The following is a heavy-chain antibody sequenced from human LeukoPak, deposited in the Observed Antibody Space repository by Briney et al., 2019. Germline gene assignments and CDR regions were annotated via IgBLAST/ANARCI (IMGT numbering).Heavy chain of an antibody. CDR1: GFTFNSYA. D-gene: IGHD6-6*01. V-gene: IGHV3-23*01. J-gene: IGHJ4*02. CDR2: ISDSGGNT. Sequence: GGSLRLSCAASGFTFNSYAMSWVRQAPWERLQWVSGISDSGGNTYYADSVRGRSTISRDNSKNTLYLQMHSLRAEDTAVYYCARHRSSWLIDYWGQGTLVTVSS. CDR3: ARHRSSWLIDY.